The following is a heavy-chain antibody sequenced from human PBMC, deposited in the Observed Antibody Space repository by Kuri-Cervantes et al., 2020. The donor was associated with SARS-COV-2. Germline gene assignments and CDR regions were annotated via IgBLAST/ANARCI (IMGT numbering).Heavy chain of an antibody. D-gene: IGHD3-10*01. J-gene: IGHJ6*02. CDR2: INHSGST. Sequence: SETLSLTCTVSGGSISGYYWSWIRQPPGKGLEWIGEINHSGSTNYNPSLKSRVTISVDTSKNQFSLKLSSVTAADTAVYYCARGGGDYGSGKGKKTPPRGHYYYGMDVWGQGTTVTVSS. V-gene: IGHV4-34*01. CDR1: GGSISGYY. CDR3: ARGGGDYGSGKGKKTPPRGHYYYGMDV.